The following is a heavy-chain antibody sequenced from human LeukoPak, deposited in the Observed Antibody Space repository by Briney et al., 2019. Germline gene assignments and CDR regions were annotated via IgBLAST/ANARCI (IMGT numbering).Heavy chain of an antibody. CDR3: ARGGLSSRIDY. V-gene: IGHV1-8*01. CDR1: GYTFTSYD. Sequence: ASVKVSCKASGYTFTSYDINWVRQATGQGLEWMGWMNPNSGNTGYAQKFQGRSTMTTDTSTSTAYMDLRSLRADDTAVYYCARGGLSSRIDYWGQGTLVTVSS. D-gene: IGHD2-2*01. CDR2: MNPNSGNT. J-gene: IGHJ4*02.